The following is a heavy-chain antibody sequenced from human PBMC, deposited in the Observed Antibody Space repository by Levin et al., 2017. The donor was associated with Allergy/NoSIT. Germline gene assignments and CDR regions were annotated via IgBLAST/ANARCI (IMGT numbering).Heavy chain of an antibody. V-gene: IGHV3-72*01. CDR2: SRDKAKSYTT. CDR3: ARSPVRKGPFDY. J-gene: IGHJ4*02. D-gene: IGHD1-14*01. CDR1: GFTFSDHY. Sequence: GESLKISCAVSGFTFSDHYLDWVRQAPGKGLEWVGRSRDKAKSYTTEYAASVKGRFTISRDESKESLYLQMNSLKTEDTAVYYCARSPVRKGPFDYWGQGSLVTVSS.